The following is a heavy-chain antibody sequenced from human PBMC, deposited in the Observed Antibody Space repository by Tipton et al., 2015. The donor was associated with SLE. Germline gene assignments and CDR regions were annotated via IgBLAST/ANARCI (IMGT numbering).Heavy chain of an antibody. Sequence: TLSLTCTVSGGSISSSYHYWGWVRQPPGKGLEWIGSFHYGGSASHNPSLKSRVTISVNTSKNQFSLRLASVTAADTAVYYCARDLGYYDTNEYSSLFDYWGQGTLVTVSS. J-gene: IGHJ4*02. CDR1: GGSISSSYHY. CDR2: FHYGGSA. D-gene: IGHD3-22*01. CDR3: ARDLGYYDTNEYSSLFDY. V-gene: IGHV4-39*07.